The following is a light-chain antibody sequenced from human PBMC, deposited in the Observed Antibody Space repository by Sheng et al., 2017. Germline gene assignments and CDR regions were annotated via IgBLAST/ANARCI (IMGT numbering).Light chain of an antibody. Sequence: SYVLTQPPSVSVAPGKTARITCGGXNIGSKSVHRYQQKPGQAPVLVIYYDSDRPSGIPERFSGSNXGNTATLTISRVEAGDEADYYCQVWDSSSDHLYVFGTGTKVTVL. CDR1: NIGSKS. J-gene: IGLJ1*01. V-gene: IGLV3-21*04. CDR2: YDS. CDR3: QVWDSSSDHLYV.